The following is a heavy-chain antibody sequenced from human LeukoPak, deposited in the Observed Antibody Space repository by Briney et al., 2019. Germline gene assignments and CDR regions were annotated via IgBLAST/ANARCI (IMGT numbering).Heavy chain of an antibody. CDR2: ISYDGSNK. CDR1: GFTFSSYA. Sequence: GGSLRLSCAASGFTFSSYAMHWVRQPPGKGLEWVAVISYDGSNKYYADSVKGRFTISRDNSKNTLYLQMNSLRAEDTAVYYCARVGYYDSSGYFGYYFDYWGQGTLVTVSS. CDR3: ARVGYYDSSGYFGYYFDY. D-gene: IGHD3-22*01. V-gene: IGHV3-30*04. J-gene: IGHJ4*02.